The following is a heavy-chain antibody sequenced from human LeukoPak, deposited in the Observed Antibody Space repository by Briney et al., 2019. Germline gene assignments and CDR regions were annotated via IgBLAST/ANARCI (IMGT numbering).Heavy chain of an antibody. CDR2: IKQDGSET. CDR1: GFTFSSYA. Sequence: PGGSLRLSCAASGFTFSSYAMSWVRQAPGKGLEWVGNIKQDGSETYFVDSVKGRFTISRDNAKNSLYLQMNSLRAEDTAVYYCARDAMSRTADYWGQGTLVTVSS. D-gene: IGHD2-2*01. J-gene: IGHJ4*02. CDR3: ARDAMSRTADY. V-gene: IGHV3-7*01.